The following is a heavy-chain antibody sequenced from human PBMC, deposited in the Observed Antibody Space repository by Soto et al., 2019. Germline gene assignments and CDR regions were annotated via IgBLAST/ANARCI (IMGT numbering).Heavy chain of an antibody. CDR1: GGSISSGGYY. V-gene: IGHV4-31*03. CDR3: ARGGPKAYYFDF. D-gene: IGHD2-21*01. CDR2: IYYSGST. J-gene: IGHJ4*02. Sequence: SETLSLTCSVSGGSISSGGYYWTWFRQHPEKGLEWIGYIYYSGSTYYKPSLKSRVTISIDTSQNQFSLMLDSVTAAETAVYYCARGGPKAYYFDFWGLGTLVTVS.